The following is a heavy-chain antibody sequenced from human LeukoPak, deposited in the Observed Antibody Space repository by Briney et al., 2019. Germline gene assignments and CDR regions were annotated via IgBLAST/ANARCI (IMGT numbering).Heavy chain of an antibody. CDR3: ARSSDTRFGELVL. J-gene: IGHJ1*01. D-gene: IGHD3-16*01. Sequence: GGSLRLSCAASGLSFSTSAMHWVRQAPGKGLEYVAAISSDGGSTYHADSVKGRFTISRDNSKDTLYLQMGSLRTEDMAMYYCARSSDTRFGELVLWGQGTLVTVSS. V-gene: IGHV3-64*02. CDR2: ISSDGGST. CDR1: GLSFSTSA.